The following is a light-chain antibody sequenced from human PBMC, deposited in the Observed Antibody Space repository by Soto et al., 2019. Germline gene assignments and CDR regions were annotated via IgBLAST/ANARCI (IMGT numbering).Light chain of an antibody. J-gene: IGKJ1*01. V-gene: IGKV3-20*01. Sequence: EIVLTQSPGTLSLSPGERATLSCRASQSVGSTYLAWYQQKPGQAPRLLIYGVSSRATGIPDRFSGSGSGTDFTLTISRLEPEDFAVYYCQKYGSSRTFGQGTKVDIK. CDR2: GVS. CDR3: QKYGSSRT. CDR1: QSVGSTY.